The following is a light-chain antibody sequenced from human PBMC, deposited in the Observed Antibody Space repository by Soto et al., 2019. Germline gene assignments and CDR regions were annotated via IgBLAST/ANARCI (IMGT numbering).Light chain of an antibody. Sequence: EIVLTQSPGTLSLSPGERATLSCRASQSVGSSYLAWYQQKPDQAPRLLIYGASSRATGIPDRFSGSGSGTDFILTISRLEPEDFAVYYCQQYGGSPPVTFGGGTRVEIK. CDR1: QSVGSSY. V-gene: IGKV3-20*01. CDR3: QQYGGSPPVT. J-gene: IGKJ4*01. CDR2: GAS.